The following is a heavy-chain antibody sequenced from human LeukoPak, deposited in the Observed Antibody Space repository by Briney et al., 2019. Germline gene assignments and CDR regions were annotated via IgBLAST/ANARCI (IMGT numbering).Heavy chain of an antibody. Sequence: SETLSLTCVVYGGSFSGYYWSWIRQPPGKGLEWIGEINHSGSTNYNPSLKSRVTISVDTSMNQFSLKLSSVTAADTAVYYCARRPSIWGSYRYYFDYWGQGTLVTVSS. D-gene: IGHD3-16*02. CDR1: GGSFSGYY. CDR3: ARRPSIWGSYRYYFDY. J-gene: IGHJ4*02. V-gene: IGHV4-34*01. CDR2: INHSGST.